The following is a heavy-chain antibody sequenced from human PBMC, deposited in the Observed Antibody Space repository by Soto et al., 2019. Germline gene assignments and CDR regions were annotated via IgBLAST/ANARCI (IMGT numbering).Heavy chain of an antibody. CDR1: GLTFTNYA. J-gene: IGHJ4*02. CDR2: ISGDGGTT. D-gene: IGHD6-19*01. V-gene: IGHV3-23*01. CDR3: SRARDNNGSCREADY. Sequence: EVQLLESGGGLVQPGGSLRLSCAASGLTFTNYAMSWVRQAPGKGLEWVAVISGDGGTTVYADSVKGRFTISRDSPRNPLSLQMNTLRAGDTAIYYCSRARDNNGSCREADYWGQGTLVTVSS.